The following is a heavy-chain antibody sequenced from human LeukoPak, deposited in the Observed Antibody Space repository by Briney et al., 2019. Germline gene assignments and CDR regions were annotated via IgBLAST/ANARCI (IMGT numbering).Heavy chain of an antibody. CDR3: AKDGDYSGSLRYFDY. Sequence: GGSLRLSCAASGFNFRNYLMNWVRQAPGKGLEWVANIKEDGSEKNYVDSVKGRFTITRDNAKNSLFLQMNSLRGEDTAVYYCAKDGDYSGSLRYFDYWGQGTLVTVSS. D-gene: IGHD1-26*01. CDR2: IKEDGSEK. CDR1: GFNFRNYL. V-gene: IGHV3-7*01. J-gene: IGHJ4*02.